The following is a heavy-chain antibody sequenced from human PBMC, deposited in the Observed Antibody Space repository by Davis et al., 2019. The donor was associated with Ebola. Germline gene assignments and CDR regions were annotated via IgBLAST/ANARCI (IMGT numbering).Heavy chain of an antibody. V-gene: IGHV3-23*01. D-gene: IGHD3-3*01. CDR1: GFTFSSYA. CDR3: ARGGSGPSYDFWSGYSPVWDV. CDR2: ISGSGGST. Sequence: PGGSLRPSCAASGFTFSSYAMSWVRQAPGKGLEWVSAISGSGGSTYYADSVKGRFTISRDNAKNSLYLQMNSLRDEDTAVYYCARGGSGPSYDFWSGYSPVWDVWGQGTTVTVSS. J-gene: IGHJ6*02.